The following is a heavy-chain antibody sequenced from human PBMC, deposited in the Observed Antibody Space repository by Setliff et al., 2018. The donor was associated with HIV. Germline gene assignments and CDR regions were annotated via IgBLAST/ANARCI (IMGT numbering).Heavy chain of an antibody. CDR3: AKAWGSGYPSFESALMFDV. V-gene: IGHV3-23*01. CDR2: TTSNGRTT. J-gene: IGHJ4*02. D-gene: IGHD3-3*01. Sequence: GSLRLSCAASGFAFSAYAMTWVRQAPGKGLEWVSATTSNGRTTDYAESVRGRFTLSRDNSENTLYLQMTSLRAEDTAIYYCAKAWGSGYPSFESALMFDVWGQGTLVTVSS. CDR1: GFAFSAYA.